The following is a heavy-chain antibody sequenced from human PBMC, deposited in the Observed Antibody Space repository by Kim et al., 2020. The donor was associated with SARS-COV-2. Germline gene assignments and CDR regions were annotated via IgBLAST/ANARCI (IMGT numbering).Heavy chain of an antibody. CDR3: ARLRMNPHRYYDSSGTMGYYYMDV. Sequence: SETLSLTCAVYGGSFSGYYWSWIRQPPGKGLEWIGEINHSGSTNYNPSLKSRVTISVDTSKNQFSLKLSSVTAADTAVYYCARLRMNPHRYYDSSGTMGYYYMDVWGKGTTVTVSS. D-gene: IGHD3-22*01. V-gene: IGHV4-34*01. J-gene: IGHJ6*03. CDR1: GGSFSGYY. CDR2: INHSGST.